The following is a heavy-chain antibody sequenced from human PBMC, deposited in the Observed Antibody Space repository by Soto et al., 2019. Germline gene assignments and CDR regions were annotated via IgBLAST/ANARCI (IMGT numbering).Heavy chain of an antibody. CDR1: GYTFTSYG. J-gene: IGHJ5*02. V-gene: IGHV1-18*01. D-gene: IGHD3-10*01. CDR2: ISAYNGNT. CDR3: ARQSTTRDYYGSGAHSTNNYFDP. Sequence: ASVKVSCKASGYTFTSYGISWVRQAPGQGLEWMGWISAYNGNTNYAQKLQGRVTMTTDTSTSTAYMELRSLRSDDTAVYYCARQSTTRDYYGSGAHSTNNYFDPWGQGTLVTVSS.